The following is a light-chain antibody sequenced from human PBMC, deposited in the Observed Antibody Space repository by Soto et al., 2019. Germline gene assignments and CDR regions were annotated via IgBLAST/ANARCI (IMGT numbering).Light chain of an antibody. V-gene: IGKV3-15*01. CDR1: QSVNNN. CDR2: GAS. Sequence: ELVMTQSPATLSVSPGERATLSCRASQSVNNNLAWYQQKLGQAPRVLIYGASTRATGIPARFTGSGSGTEFILTITSLQSEDSAVYYCQEYNTWPWTFGQGTKVDI. J-gene: IGKJ1*01. CDR3: QEYNTWPWT.